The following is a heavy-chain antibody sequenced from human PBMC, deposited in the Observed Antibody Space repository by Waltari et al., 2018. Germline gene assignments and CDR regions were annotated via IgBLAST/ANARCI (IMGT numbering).Heavy chain of an antibody. CDR2: INRDGSST. CDR1: GFTFSSYW. CDR3: ARDLVVAATAHYYGMDV. Sequence: EVQLVESGGGLVQPGGSLRLSCAASGFTFSSYWMHWVRQAPGKGLVWVSRINRDGSSTSYADSVKGRFTISRDNAKNTLYLQMNSLRAEDTAVYYCARDLVVAATAHYYGMDVWGQGTTVTVSS. J-gene: IGHJ6*02. D-gene: IGHD2-15*01. V-gene: IGHV3-74*01.